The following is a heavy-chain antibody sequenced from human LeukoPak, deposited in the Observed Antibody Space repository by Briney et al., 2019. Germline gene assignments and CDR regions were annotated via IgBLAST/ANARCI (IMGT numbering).Heavy chain of an antibody. J-gene: IGHJ4*02. V-gene: IGHV3-21*01. CDR2: ISSSSSYI. D-gene: IGHD6-19*01. CDR3: AREPQWLVQQMDY. CDR1: GFTFSSYS. Sequence: GGSLRLSCAASGFTFSSYSMNWVRQAPGKGLEWVSSISSSSSYIYYADSVKGRFTISRDNAKNSLYLQMNSLRAEDTAVYYCAREPQWLVQQMDYWGQGTLVTVSS.